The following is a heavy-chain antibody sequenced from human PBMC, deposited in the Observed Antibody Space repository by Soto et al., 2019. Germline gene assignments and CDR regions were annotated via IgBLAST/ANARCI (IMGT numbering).Heavy chain of an antibody. CDR1: GYTFTSYY. V-gene: IGHV1-46*01. D-gene: IGHD4-17*01. CDR2: INPSGGST. CDR3: AREKSPTTVTKLNWFDP. Sequence: ASVKVSCKASGYTFTSYYMHWVRQAPGQGLEWMGIINPSGGSTSYAQKFQGRVTMTRDTSTSTVYMELSSLRSEGTAVYCCAREKSPTTVTKLNWFDPWGQGTLVTVSS. J-gene: IGHJ5*02.